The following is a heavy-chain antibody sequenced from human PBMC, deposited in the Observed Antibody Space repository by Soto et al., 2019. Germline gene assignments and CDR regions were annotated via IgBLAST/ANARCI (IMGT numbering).Heavy chain of an antibody. V-gene: IGHV3-30-3*01. J-gene: IGHJ3*02. CDR3: ARSARVVTRDAFDI. Sequence: ESGGGVVQPGRSLSLSCAASGFTFGTYAMHWVRQAPGKGLQWVAVISSDGTDKYNTDSVRGRFTISRDNSNSTLFLQMNSLRPEDTAVYFCARSARVVTRDAFDIWGQGTLVTVSS. D-gene: IGHD2-21*02. CDR1: GFTFGTYA. CDR2: ISSDGTDK.